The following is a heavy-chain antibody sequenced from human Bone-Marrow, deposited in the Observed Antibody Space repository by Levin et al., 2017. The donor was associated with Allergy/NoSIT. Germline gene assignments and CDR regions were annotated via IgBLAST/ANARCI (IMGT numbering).Heavy chain of an antibody. Sequence: SETLSLTCTVSGASMGNYYWSWIRQTAGKGLEWIGRIYTSGTTNYNTSLKSRVSMSVDTSKNQISLSLKSVTAADTAIYFCARDVSTSGWPSWFDPWGQGTLVSVSS. CDR2: IYTSGTT. D-gene: IGHD6-19*01. CDR1: GASMGNYY. CDR3: ARDVSTSGWPSWFDP. J-gene: IGHJ5*02. V-gene: IGHV4-4*07.